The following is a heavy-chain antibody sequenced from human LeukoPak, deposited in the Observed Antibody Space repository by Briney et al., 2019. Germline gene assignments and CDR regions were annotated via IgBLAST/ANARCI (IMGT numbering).Heavy chain of an antibody. CDR3: VREPGPGYFDY. Sequence: PGGSVRLSCAASGLTFSSHPMHWVRQAPGKGLEWVAVISQDGSKRHYTDSVKGRFIISRDNSRNTLYLQMNSLRAEDTAVYYCVREPGPGYFDYWGQGTLVTVSS. J-gene: IGHJ4*02. CDR1: GLTFSSHP. V-gene: IGHV3-30-3*01. CDR2: ISQDGSKR. D-gene: IGHD6-13*01.